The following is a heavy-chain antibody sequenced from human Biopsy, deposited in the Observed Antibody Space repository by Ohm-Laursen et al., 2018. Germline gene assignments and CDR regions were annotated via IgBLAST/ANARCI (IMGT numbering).Heavy chain of an antibody. CDR2: INCKTGAT. J-gene: IGHJ4*02. V-gene: IGHV1-2*02. CDR1: SYTFTDYN. Sequence: SVKVSCKASSYTFTDYNIHWMRQAPGQGLEWLGYINCKTGATNYAQKFQGTVTMTRDTSISTAYLALGSLRSADTAIYYCARDPLNGHKHFDYWGQGTLVIVSS. D-gene: IGHD2-8*01. CDR3: ARDPLNGHKHFDY.